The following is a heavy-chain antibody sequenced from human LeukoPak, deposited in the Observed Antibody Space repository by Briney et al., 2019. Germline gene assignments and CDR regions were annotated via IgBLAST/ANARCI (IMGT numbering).Heavy chain of an antibody. CDR3: AKEVAAAGIEYFQH. J-gene: IGHJ1*01. CDR1: GFTFSSYG. V-gene: IGHV3-74*01. Sequence: PGRSLRLSCAASGFTFSSYGMHWVRQAPGKGLVWVSRINSDGSSTSYADSVKGRFTISRDNSKNTLYLQMNSLRAEDTAVYYCAKEVAAAGIEYFQHWGQGTLVTVSS. D-gene: IGHD6-13*01. CDR2: INSDGSST.